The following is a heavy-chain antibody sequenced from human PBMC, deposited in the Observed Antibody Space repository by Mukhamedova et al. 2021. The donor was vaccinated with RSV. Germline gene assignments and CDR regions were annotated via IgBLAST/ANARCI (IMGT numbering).Heavy chain of an antibody. CDR3: AREYAELNYYSYGMDV. Sequence: ADSVKGRFTISRDNSKNTLYLQMNSLRAEDTAVYYCAREYAELNYYSYGMDVWGQGTTVTVSS. D-gene: IGHD1-26*01. J-gene: IGHJ6*02. V-gene: IGHV3-30*07.